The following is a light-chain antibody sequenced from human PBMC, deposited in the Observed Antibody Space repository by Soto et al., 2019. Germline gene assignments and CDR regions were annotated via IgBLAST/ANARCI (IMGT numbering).Light chain of an antibody. V-gene: IGKV3-15*01. CDR1: QSVSSD. CDR3: QQYNNWPRT. J-gene: IGKJ1*01. Sequence: EIVMTQSPATLSVSLGERATLXXRASQSVSSDLVWYQQKPGQAPRXLIFHASTRATGIPARFSGSGSGTEFTLTISSLQSEDFAVYYCQQYNNWPRTFGQGTKVDIK. CDR2: HAS.